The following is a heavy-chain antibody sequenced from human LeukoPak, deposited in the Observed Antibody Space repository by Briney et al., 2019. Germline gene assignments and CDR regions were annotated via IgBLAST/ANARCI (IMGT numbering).Heavy chain of an antibody. Sequence: GGSLRLSCTASGFVFSNSWMSWVRQAPGKGLEWVANMKQDGREKYYVDSVKGRFTVSRDNAKNSLYLQMNSLRAEDTAVYYCATGGGSGRYGFPFDCWGQGTLVTISS. J-gene: IGHJ4*02. V-gene: IGHV3-7*01. CDR3: ATGGGSGRYGFPFDC. CDR2: MKQDGREK. CDR1: GFVFSNSW. D-gene: IGHD6-19*01.